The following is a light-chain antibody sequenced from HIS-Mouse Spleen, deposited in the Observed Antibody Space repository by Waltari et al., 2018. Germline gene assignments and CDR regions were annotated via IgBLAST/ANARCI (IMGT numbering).Light chain of an antibody. J-gene: IGLJ3*02. V-gene: IGLV2-14*01. Sequence: QSALTQPASVSGSPGQSITISCTGTSSDVGGYNYVPWYQQHPGKAPKLMIYEVSNRPSGVSNRFSGSKSGNTASLTISGLQAEDEADYYCSSYTSSSLWVFGGGTKLTVL. CDR3: SSYTSSSLWV. CDR1: SSDVGGYNY. CDR2: EVS.